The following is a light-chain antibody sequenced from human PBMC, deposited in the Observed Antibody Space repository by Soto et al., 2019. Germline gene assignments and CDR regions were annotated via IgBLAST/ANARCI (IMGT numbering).Light chain of an antibody. CDR1: QTITNN. CDR2: HAS. Sequence: DIPMTQSPSSLSASIGDRVTITCQASQTITNNLSWYQQKPGKAPNLLIYHASKLAKGVTSRFSGSGSGTDFSFIITSLQREDLATYYCQQYYGLPPITFGQGTRREIK. J-gene: IGKJ5*01. CDR3: QQYYGLPPIT. V-gene: IGKV1-33*01.